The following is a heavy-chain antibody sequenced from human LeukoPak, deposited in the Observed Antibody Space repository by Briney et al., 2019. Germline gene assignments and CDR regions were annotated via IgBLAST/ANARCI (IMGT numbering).Heavy chain of an antibody. CDR3: AKGGIAVAGTSYYYYMDV. Sequence: GGSLRLSCAASGFTFSNYGMSWVRQAPGKGLEWVSAISGSGDYTYYADSVKGRFTISRDNSKNTLHLQMNSLRAEDAAVYYCAKGGIAVAGTSYYYYMDVWGKGTTVTISS. V-gene: IGHV3-23*01. CDR1: GFTFSNYG. J-gene: IGHJ6*03. CDR2: ISGSGDYT. D-gene: IGHD6-19*01.